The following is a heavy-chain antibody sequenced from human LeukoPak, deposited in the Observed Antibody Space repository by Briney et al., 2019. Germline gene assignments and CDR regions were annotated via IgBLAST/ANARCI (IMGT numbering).Heavy chain of an antibody. J-gene: IGHJ2*01. D-gene: IGHD3-16*01. V-gene: IGHV5-51*01. CDR2: IYIGDSDP. Sequence: GESLQISCQGSGYDFSTSWIAWVRPPPGKGLELVGSIYIGDSDPRYSPSFQGHVTMSADKSVNTASLQWNSLQGSDTGVYFCAKVKSFGYWFFDLWGRGTLVAVSS. CDR1: GYDFSTSW. CDR3: AKVKSFGYWFFDL.